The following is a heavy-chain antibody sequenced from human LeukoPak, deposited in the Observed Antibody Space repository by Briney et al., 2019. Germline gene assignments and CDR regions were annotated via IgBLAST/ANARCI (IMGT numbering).Heavy chain of an antibody. CDR3: ARHPSWYTSRYYYMDV. CDR2: INHSGST. J-gene: IGHJ6*03. V-gene: IGHV4-34*01. CDR1: GGSFSGYY. D-gene: IGHD1-1*01. Sequence: SETLSLTCAVYGGSFSGYYWSWIRQPPGKGLEWIGEINHSGSTNYNPSLKSRVTISVDTSKNQFSLKLSSVTAADTAVYYCARHPSWYTSRYYYMDVWGKGTPVTVSS.